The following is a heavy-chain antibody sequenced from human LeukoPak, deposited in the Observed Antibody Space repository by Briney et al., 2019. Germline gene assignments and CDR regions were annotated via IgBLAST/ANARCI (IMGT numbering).Heavy chain of an antibody. J-gene: IGHJ4*02. CDR1: GYTFTSYG. CDR2: ISAYNGNT. CDR3: ARRPAVYYGSGSYPDY. Sequence: GASVKVSCKXSGYTFTSYGISWVRQAPGQGLEWMGCISAYNGNTNYAQKLQGRVTMTTDTSTSTAYMELRSLRSDDTAVYYCARRPAVYYGSGSYPDYWGQGTLVTVSS. D-gene: IGHD3-10*01. V-gene: IGHV1-18*01.